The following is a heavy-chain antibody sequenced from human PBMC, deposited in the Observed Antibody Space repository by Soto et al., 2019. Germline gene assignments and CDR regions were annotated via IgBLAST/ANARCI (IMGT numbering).Heavy chain of an antibody. V-gene: IGHV6-1*01. CDR1: GDSVSSNSAA. CDR3: ARGSAGVNWFDX. D-gene: IGHD3-10*01. CDR2: TYYRSKWYN. Sequence: PSQSLSLNCAISGDSVSSNSAAWNWIRQSPSRGLECLGSTYYRSKWYNDYAVSVKSRITINPDTAKNQFSLQLNSVTPEDTAVYYFARGSAGVNWFDXWGQVTMVTVSX. J-gene: IGHJ5*02.